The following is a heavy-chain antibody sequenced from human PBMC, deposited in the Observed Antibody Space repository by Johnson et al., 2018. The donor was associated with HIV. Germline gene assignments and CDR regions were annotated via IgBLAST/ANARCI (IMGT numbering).Heavy chain of an antibody. Sequence: QVQLVESGGGVVQPGRSMRLSCPASGFTFSSFGMHWVRQDPGKVLEWMTIISDDGCNKYYADSVKGRFTVSRDNSKNTLYLEMNSLRAEDTAVYYCAKGGIDAFDIWGQGTMVTVSS. CDR2: ISDDGCNK. CDR1: GFTFSSFG. J-gene: IGHJ3*02. V-gene: IGHV3-30*18. D-gene: IGHD6-25*01. CDR3: AKGGIDAFDI.